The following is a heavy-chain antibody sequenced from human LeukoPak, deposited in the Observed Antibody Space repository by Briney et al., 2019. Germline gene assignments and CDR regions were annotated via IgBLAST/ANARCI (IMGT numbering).Heavy chain of an antibody. D-gene: IGHD6-19*01. CDR3: AKGSGWYV. CDR1: GDTFSSFA. J-gene: IGHJ4*02. V-gene: IGHV3-23*01. CDR2: INTGGGTT. Sequence: GGALRLSCADSGDTFSSFAMRWVRQALGKGGERVSVINTGGGTTDYADSVKGRFTISRDNSKNTLYLQMNSLRVEDTAVYYCAKGSGWYVWGQGTLVTVSS.